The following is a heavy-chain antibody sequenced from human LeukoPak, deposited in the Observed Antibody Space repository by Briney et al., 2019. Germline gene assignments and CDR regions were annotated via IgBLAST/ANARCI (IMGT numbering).Heavy chain of an antibody. V-gene: IGHV4-34*01. J-gene: IGHJ4*02. D-gene: IGHD3-22*01. CDR2: INHSGST. CDR1: GGSFSGYY. CDR3: ARNYYYDSSGFPFDY. Sequence: SETLSLTCAVYGGSFSGYYRSWIRQPPGKGLEWIGEINHSGSTNYNPSLKSRVTISVDTSKNQFSLKLSSVTAADTAVYYCARNYYYDSSGFPFDYWGQGTLVTVSS.